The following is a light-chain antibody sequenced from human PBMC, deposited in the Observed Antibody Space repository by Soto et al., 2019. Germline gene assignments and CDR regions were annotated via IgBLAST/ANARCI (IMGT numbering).Light chain of an antibody. CDR3: AAWDNSLTGWL. V-gene: IGLV1-44*01. CDR2: NDN. J-gene: IGLJ3*02. Sequence: QSVLTQPPSASGTPGQRVTISCSGSSPNIGSNAVNWYQQLPGTAPRLLIYNDNPRPSGVPDRFSGSKSGTSASLAISGLQSEDEADYYCAAWDNSLTGWLFGGGTKVTVL. CDR1: SPNIGSNA.